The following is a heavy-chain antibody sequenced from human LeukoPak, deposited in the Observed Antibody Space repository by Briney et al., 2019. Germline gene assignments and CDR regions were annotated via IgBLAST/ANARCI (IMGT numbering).Heavy chain of an antibody. CDR2: IYYSEST. CDR1: GGSINNYY. CDR3: ARHNARLRGWIGEVDF. V-gene: IGHV4-59*08. D-gene: IGHD3-10*01. Sequence: SETLSLTCSVSGGSINNYYWSWFRQPPGKGLEWIAYIYYSESTNYNPSFKSRVTISVDTSRSQFSLMLSSVIAADTAVYYCARHNARLRGWIGEVDFWGQGALVTVSS. J-gene: IGHJ4*02.